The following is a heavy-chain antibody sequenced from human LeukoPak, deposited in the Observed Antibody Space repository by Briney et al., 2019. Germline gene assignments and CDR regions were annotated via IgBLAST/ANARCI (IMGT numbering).Heavy chain of an antibody. CDR3: AKKAAAMIVVDPYYFDY. Sequence: PGGSLRLSRAASGFTFSSYAMSWVRQAPGKGLEWVSAISGSGGSTYYADSVKGRFTISRDNSKNTLYLQMNSLRAEDTAVYYCAKKAAAMIVVDPYYFDYWGQGTLVTVSS. D-gene: IGHD3-22*01. V-gene: IGHV3-23*01. CDR1: GFTFSSYA. J-gene: IGHJ4*02. CDR2: ISGSGGST.